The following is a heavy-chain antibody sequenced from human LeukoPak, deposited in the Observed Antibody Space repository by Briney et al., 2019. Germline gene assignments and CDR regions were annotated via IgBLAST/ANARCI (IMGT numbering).Heavy chain of an antibody. CDR2: IDPSDSYS. CDR3: ARHSSTSPQTWYFDL. Sequence: GESLRISFQASGYSFTTYWITWVRQMPGKGLEWMGKIDPSDSYSDYSPSFQGHVTFSADKSITTAYLQWSSLKASDTAIYYCARHSSTSPQTWYFDLWGRGTLVTVSS. D-gene: IGHD2-15*01. CDR1: GYSFTTYW. J-gene: IGHJ2*01. V-gene: IGHV5-10-1*01.